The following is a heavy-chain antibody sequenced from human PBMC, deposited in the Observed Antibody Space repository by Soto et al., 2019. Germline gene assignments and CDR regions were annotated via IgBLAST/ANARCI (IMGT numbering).Heavy chain of an antibody. J-gene: IGHJ4*02. CDR2: IDPSDSYT. Sequence: GESLKISCKGSGYSFTSYWISWVRQMPGKGLEWMGRIDPSDSYTNYSPSFQGHVTISADKSISTAYLQWSSLKASDTAMYYCARHVPYYYGSGSYMVFFDYWGQGTLVTVSS. CDR1: GYSFTSYW. CDR3: ARHVPYYYGSGSYMVFFDY. V-gene: IGHV5-10-1*01. D-gene: IGHD3-10*01.